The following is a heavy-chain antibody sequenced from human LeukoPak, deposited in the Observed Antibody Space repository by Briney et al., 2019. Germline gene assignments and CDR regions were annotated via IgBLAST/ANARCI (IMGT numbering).Heavy chain of an antibody. CDR1: GGSFSGYY. J-gene: IGHJ4*02. Sequence: SETLSLTCAVYGGSFSGYYWSWIRQPPGKGLEWIGEINHSGSTNYNPSLKSRVTMSVDTSKNQFSLKLSSVTAADTAVYYCAREPGYYDSSGYSPFDYWGQGTLVTVSS. D-gene: IGHD3-22*01. V-gene: IGHV4-34*01. CDR2: INHSGST. CDR3: AREPGYYDSSGYSPFDY.